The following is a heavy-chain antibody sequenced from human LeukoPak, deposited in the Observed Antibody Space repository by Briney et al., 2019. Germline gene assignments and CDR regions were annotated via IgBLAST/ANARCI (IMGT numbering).Heavy chain of an antibody. CDR1: GNYW. D-gene: IGHD2/OR15-2a*01. CDR3: VSFYETY. J-gene: IGHJ4*02. V-gene: IGHV3-74*01. CDR2: INSDGSWT. Sequence: SGGSLRLSCAASGNYWMHWVRQVPGKGLVWVSHINSDGSWTSYADSVKGRFTNSKDNAKNTVYLQMNSLRAEDTAVYCCVSFYETYWGRGTLVTVSS.